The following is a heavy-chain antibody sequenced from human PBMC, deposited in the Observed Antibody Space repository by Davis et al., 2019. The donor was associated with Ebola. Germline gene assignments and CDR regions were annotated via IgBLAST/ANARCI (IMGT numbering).Heavy chain of an antibody. Sequence: GESLKISCAASGFTFSNFAMHWVRQAPGKGLEWVAVIWYDGSNEYYADSVKGRFTISRDNSKNTLYLQMNSLRAEDTAVYYCARKGHMDVWGQGTTVTVSS. V-gene: IGHV3-33*01. J-gene: IGHJ6*02. CDR3: ARKGHMDV. CDR1: GFTFSNFA. CDR2: IWYDGSNE.